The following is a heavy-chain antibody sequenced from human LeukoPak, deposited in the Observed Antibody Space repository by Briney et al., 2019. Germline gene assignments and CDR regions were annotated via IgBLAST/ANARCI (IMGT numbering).Heavy chain of an antibody. V-gene: IGHV3-33*06. CDR1: GFTFSSYG. CDR3: AKDTRGIAVAGNFDY. J-gene: IGHJ4*02. CDR2: IRYDGSNK. D-gene: IGHD6-19*01. Sequence: GGSLRLSCAASGFTFSSYGMHWVRQAPGKGLEWVAVIRYDGSNKYYADSVKGRFTISRENSKNTLYLQMNSPRAEDTAVYYCAKDTRGIAVAGNFDYWGQGTLVTVSS.